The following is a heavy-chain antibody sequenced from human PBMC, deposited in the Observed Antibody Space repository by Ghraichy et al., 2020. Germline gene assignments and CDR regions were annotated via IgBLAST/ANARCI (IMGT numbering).Heavy chain of an antibody. D-gene: IGHD6-6*01. Sequence: SETLSLTCAVYGGSFSGYYWSWIRQPPGKGLEWIGEINHSGSTNYNPSLKSRVTISVDPSKNQFSLKLSSVTAADTAVYYCARGRVAARPYYFDYWGQGTLVTVSS. V-gene: IGHV4-34*01. CDR1: GGSFSGYY. CDR3: ARGRVAARPYYFDY. J-gene: IGHJ4*02. CDR2: INHSGST.